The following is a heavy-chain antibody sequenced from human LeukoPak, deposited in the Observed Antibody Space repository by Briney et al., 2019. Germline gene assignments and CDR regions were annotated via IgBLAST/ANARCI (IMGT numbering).Heavy chain of an antibody. D-gene: IGHD2-8*02. J-gene: IGHJ6*02. CDR1: GFIFSHFG. CDR2: ISHDGDKK. V-gene: IGHV3-30*18. CDR3: AKDAKYCTGASCQNLFYGMDA. Sequence: GGSLRLSCAASGFIFSHFGMHWVRQSPGKGLQWVAVISHDGDKKYYADSVKGRATISRDNSKNTLDLQMNSLGGEDTAVYYCAKDAKYCTGASCQNLFYGMDAWGQGTTVTASS.